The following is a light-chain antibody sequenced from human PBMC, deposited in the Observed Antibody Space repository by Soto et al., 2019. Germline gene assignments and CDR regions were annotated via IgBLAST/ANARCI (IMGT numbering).Light chain of an antibody. Sequence: IVMTQSPDSLPVSLGERATINCKSSQSVLYSSNNKNYLAWYQQKPGQPPNLLIYWASTRESGVPDRFSGSGSGTDFTLTISSLQAEDVSVYYCQQSYSTPPTFGKGTKVEIK. CDR1: QSVLYSSNNKNY. CDR2: WAS. V-gene: IGKV4-1*01. J-gene: IGKJ1*01. CDR3: QQSYSTPPT.